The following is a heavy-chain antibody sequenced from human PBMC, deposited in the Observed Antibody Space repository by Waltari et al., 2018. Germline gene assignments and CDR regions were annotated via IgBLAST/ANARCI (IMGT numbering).Heavy chain of an antibody. CDR2: IFFGGGDS. Sequence: QVQLVESGGGVVQPGMSLRLSCAASGFSLGTYGMHWVRQAPGNGLGWVELIFFGGGDSFYADSVRGRFTISRDNSKNTLYLDINSLRLDDTAIYYCAKDAFGNTYLDHWGQGTLVTVSS. CDR3: AKDAFGNTYLDH. J-gene: IGHJ4*02. V-gene: IGHV3-30*19. D-gene: IGHD3-10*01. CDR1: GFSLGTYG.